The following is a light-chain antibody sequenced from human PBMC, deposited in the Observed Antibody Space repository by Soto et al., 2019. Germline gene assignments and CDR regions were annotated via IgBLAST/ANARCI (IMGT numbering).Light chain of an antibody. V-gene: IGKV3-20*01. J-gene: IGKJ1*01. CDR3: QQYGISPWT. CDR1: QSVSGSY. CDR2: GAS. Sequence: EIVLTQSPGTLSLSPGERATLSCRASQSVSGSYLVWYQQKPDQAPRLLIYGASSRATGIPDRFSGSGSGTDFTLTISRLEPEDFAVYYCQQYGISPWTFGQGTKVEIK.